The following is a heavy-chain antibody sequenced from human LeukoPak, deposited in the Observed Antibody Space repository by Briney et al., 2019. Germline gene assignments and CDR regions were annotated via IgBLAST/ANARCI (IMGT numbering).Heavy chain of an antibody. J-gene: IGHJ4*02. V-gene: IGHV1-69-2*01. CDR3: ATGLGPGTRGIFDY. D-gene: IGHD3/OR15-3a*01. CDR1: GYTFTDYY. CDR2: VDPEDGET. Sequence: ASVKVSCKVSGYTFTDYYMHWVQQAPGKGLEWMGLVDPEDGETIYAEKFQGRVTITADTSTDTAYMELSSLRSEDTAVYYCATGLGPGTRGIFDYWGQGTLVTVSS.